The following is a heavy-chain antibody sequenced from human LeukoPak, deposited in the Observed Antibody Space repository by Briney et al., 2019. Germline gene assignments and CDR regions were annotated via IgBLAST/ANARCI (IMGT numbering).Heavy chain of an antibody. CDR1: GNSISSGDYY. V-gene: IGHV4-61*02. CDR3: ARSSGYYFEYFHH. J-gene: IGHJ1*01. CDR2: IYTSGST. D-gene: IGHD3-22*01. Sequence: SETLSLTCTVAGNSISSGDYYWSWIRQPAGKGLEWIGRIYTSGSTNYNPSLKSRLTISVDTSTNQFSLKLSSVTAADTALYYCARSSGYYFEYFHHWGQGTLVTVSS.